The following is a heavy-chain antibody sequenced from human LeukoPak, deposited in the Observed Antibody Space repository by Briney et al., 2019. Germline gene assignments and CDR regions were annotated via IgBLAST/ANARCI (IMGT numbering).Heavy chain of an antibody. CDR2: IRSSGSDT. D-gene: IGHD3-16*01. CDR3: AKDVGGADY. V-gene: IGHV3-11*01. Sequence: GGSLRLSCAASGFTFSDYQMSWIRQAPGKGLEWVSYIRSSGSDTYYADSVKGRFTISRDNTKNALYLQMNSLRADDTAVYYCAKDVGGADYWGQGTLVTVSS. CDR1: GFTFSDYQ. J-gene: IGHJ4*02.